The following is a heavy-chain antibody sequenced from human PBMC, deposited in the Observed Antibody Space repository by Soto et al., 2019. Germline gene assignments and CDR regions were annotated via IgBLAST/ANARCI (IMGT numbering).Heavy chain of an antibody. CDR1: GFTFSNYD. Sequence: GGSLRLSCAASGFTFSNYDMHWVRQPPGKGLEWVSTIGAADDTYYSGSVRGRFTISRENAKNSMDLQMNSLGAEDTAVYYCARGYSSGWSDYWGQGTLVTVSS. J-gene: IGHJ4*02. CDR2: IGAADDT. V-gene: IGHV3-13*01. CDR3: ARGYSSGWSDY. D-gene: IGHD6-19*01.